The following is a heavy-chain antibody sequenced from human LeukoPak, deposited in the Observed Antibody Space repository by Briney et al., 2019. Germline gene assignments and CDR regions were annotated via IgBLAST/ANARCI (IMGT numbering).Heavy chain of an antibody. Sequence: PSETLSLTCTVSGDSISSYYWTWIRQPPGKGLEWIGYIFHSGTTSYNPSLKSRVTISIDTSNNQFSLKLNSVTAADTAVYYCAGHGAVAISYSFDIWGQGTMVTVSS. V-gene: IGHV4-59*08. D-gene: IGHD3-3*01. CDR2: IFHSGTT. J-gene: IGHJ3*02. CDR1: GDSISSYY. CDR3: AGHGAVAISYSFDI.